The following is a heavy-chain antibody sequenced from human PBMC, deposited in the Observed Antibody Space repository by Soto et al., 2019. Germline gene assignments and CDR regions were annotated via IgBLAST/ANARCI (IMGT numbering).Heavy chain of an antibody. CDR3: ASGLSPSLYSRGSYYFDY. D-gene: IGHD6-19*01. CDR1: GGSFSGHY. J-gene: IGHJ4*02. Sequence: PSETLSLTCAVYGGSFSGHYCSWIRQPPGKGLEWIGEINHSGSTNYNPSLKSRVTISVDTSKNQFSLKMSSVTAADTAVYYCASGLSPSLYSRGSYYFDYWGQVTLVT. V-gene: IGHV4-34*01. CDR2: INHSGST.